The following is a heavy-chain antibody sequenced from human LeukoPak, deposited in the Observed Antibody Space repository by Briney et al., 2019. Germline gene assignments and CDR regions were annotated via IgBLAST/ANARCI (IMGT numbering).Heavy chain of an antibody. J-gene: IGHJ6*03. Sequence: GGSLRLSCAACGFTFSSYWMHWVRQAPGKGLVWVSRINSDGSRTTYADSVKGRFTFSRDNAKNTLYLQMNSLRAEDTAVYYCARGRTTMIVVVISNMDVWGKGTTVTVSS. V-gene: IGHV3-74*01. CDR3: ARGRTTMIVVVISNMDV. CDR2: INSDGSRT. CDR1: GFTFSSYW. D-gene: IGHD3-22*01.